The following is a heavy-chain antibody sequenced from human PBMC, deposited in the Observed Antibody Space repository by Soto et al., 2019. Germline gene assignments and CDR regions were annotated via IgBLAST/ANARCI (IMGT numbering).Heavy chain of an antibody. D-gene: IGHD3-9*01. CDR3: AKGGLRYFDSFDY. CDR1: GFTFDDYA. Sequence: EVQLVESGGGLVQPGRSLRLSCAASGFTFDDYAMHWVRQAPGKGLEWVSGISWNSGSIGYADSVKGRFTISRDNAKNSLYLQMNSLRAEDTALYYCAKGGLRYFDSFDYWGQGTLVTVSS. V-gene: IGHV3-9*01. J-gene: IGHJ4*02. CDR2: ISWNSGSI.